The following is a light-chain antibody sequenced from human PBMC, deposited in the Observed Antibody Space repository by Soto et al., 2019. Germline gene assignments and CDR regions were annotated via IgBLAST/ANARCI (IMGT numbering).Light chain of an antibody. CDR1: TSNIGNNY. V-gene: IGLV1-51*02. J-gene: IGLJ1*01. Sequence: QSVLTQPPSVSAAPGQKVIISCSGGTSNIGNNYACWYQHLPGTAPKLLMYEDDKRASGIPDRFSGSRSGTSATLGITGLQTGDEADYYCGTWDSRLNANVFGTGTKLTVL. CDR3: GTWDSRLNANV. CDR2: EDD.